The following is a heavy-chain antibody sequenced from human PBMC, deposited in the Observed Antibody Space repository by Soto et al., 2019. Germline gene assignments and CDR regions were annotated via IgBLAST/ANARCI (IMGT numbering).Heavy chain of an antibody. Sequence: EVQLLESGGGLVQPGGSLRLSCAASGFSFSDYSMTWVRQAPGRGLDWVSTRTPRGTTYYADSVKGRFTISRDNYRNTLSLQLYNLRAEDTARYYCAKRATTVPTPGNYFDCWGQGTLVTVSS. CDR2: TRTPRGTT. CDR3: AKRATTVPTPGNYFDC. V-gene: IGHV3-23*01. D-gene: IGHD2-15*01. CDR1: GFSFSDYS. J-gene: IGHJ4*02.